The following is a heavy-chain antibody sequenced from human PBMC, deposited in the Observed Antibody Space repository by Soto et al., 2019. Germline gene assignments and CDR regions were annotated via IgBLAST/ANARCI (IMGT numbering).Heavy chain of an antibody. CDR2: IIPIFGTA. CDR1: GGTFSSYA. J-gene: IGHJ4*02. CDR3: AREDTMVRGSYYFDY. Sequence: QVQLVQSGAEVKKPGSSVKVSCKASGGTFSSYAISWVRQAPGQGLEWMGGIIPIFGTANYAQKFQGRVTIPADESTSTAYMELSSLRSEDTAVYYCAREDTMVRGSYYFDYWGQGTLVTVSS. D-gene: IGHD3-10*01. V-gene: IGHV1-69*12.